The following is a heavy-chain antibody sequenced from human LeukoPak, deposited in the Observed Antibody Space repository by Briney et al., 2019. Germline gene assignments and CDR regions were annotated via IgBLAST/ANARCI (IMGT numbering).Heavy chain of an antibody. Sequence: SETLSLTCTVSAGSISSSSYYWGWIRQPPGKGLEWIGSIYYSGSTYYNPSLKSRVTISVDTSKNQFSLELSSVTAADTAVYYCARGQVDHFDYWGKGTLVTVSS. CDR3: ARGQVDHFDY. CDR1: AGSISSSSYY. V-gene: IGHV4-39*01. D-gene: IGHD2-15*01. CDR2: IYYSGST. J-gene: IGHJ4*02.